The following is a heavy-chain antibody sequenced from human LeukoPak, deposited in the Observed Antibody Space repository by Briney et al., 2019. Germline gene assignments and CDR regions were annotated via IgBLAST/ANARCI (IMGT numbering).Heavy chain of an antibody. CDR3: ARHLVVVVAATGDDYFDY. V-gene: IGHV4-39*01. D-gene: IGHD2-15*01. CDR2: IYYSGST. Sequence: PSETLSLTCTVSGGSISSRTYYWGWIRQPPGKGLEWIGSIYYSGSTYYNPSLNSRVSISVDTSRNQFALKLSSVTATDTAVYYCARHLVVVVAATGDDYFDYWGQGTLVTVSS. J-gene: IGHJ4*02. CDR1: GGSISSRTYY.